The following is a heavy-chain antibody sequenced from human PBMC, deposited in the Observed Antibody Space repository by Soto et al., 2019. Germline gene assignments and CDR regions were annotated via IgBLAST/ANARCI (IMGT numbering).Heavy chain of an antibody. CDR1: GFTFISYA. V-gene: IGHV3-23*01. CDR3: AKDVVAAPNNYGMDV. Sequence: PGGSLRLSCASSGFTFISYAMSWVRQAPGKGLEWVSAISGSGGSTYYADSVKGRFTISRDNSKNTLYLQMNSLRAEDTAVYYCAKDVVAAPNNYGMDVWGQGTTVTVSS. D-gene: IGHD2-15*01. J-gene: IGHJ6*02. CDR2: ISGSGGST.